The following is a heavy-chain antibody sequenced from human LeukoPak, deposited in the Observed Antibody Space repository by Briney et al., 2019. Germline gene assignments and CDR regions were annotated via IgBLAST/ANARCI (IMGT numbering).Heavy chain of an antibody. CDR2: IFHTGTT. CDR1: GGSVSSGNFH. V-gene: IGHV4-61*01. J-gene: IGHJ4*02. D-gene: IGHD6-19*01. Sequence: SETLSLTCTVSGGSVSSGNFHWSWIRQPPGKGLEWIGYIFHTGTTNYDPSLKSRVTISVDTSKNQFSLKLSSVTAADTAVYYCATVAVAGNTKSDYWGQGTLVTVSS. CDR3: ATVAVAGNTKSDY.